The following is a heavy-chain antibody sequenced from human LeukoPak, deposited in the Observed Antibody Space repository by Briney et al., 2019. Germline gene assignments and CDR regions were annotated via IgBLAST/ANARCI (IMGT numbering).Heavy chain of an antibody. CDR3: ATGATIPAGFDF. Sequence: ASVKVSCKVSGHSLNEISMYWVRQAPGKGLECMGLLDPEDGETIYAQRFKGRLTLTGDTSTDTVYMDLSSLTPEDTAVYYCATGATIPAGFDFWGQGTLVTVSS. V-gene: IGHV1-24*01. CDR2: LDPEDGET. J-gene: IGHJ4*02. D-gene: IGHD5-24*01. CDR1: GHSLNEIS.